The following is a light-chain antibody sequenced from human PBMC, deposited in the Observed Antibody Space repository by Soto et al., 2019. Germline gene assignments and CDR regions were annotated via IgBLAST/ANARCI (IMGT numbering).Light chain of an antibody. CDR1: SSDVGGYNY. Sequence: QAVVTQPASVSGSPGQSITISCTGTSSDVGGYNYVSWYQHHPGKVPQLMIYDVSNRPSGVSNRFSGSKSGNTASLTISGLQAEDEADYYCYSYTSSNTYVFGTGTQLTVL. CDR2: DVS. CDR3: YSYTSSNTYV. J-gene: IGLJ1*01. V-gene: IGLV2-14*03.